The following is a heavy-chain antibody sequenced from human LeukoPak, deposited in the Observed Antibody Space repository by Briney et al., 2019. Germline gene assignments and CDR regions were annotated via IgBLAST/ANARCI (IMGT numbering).Heavy chain of an antibody. CDR1: GFTFDDYA. Sequence: GGSLRLSCAASGFTFDDYAMHWVRQAPGKGLEWVSGISWNSGGIGYADSVKGRFTISRDDAKNSLYLQMNSLRADDTALYYCAKGKKMTVAGLFDYWGQGTLVTVSS. V-gene: IGHV3-9*01. CDR2: ISWNSGGI. CDR3: AKGKKMTVAGLFDY. D-gene: IGHD6-19*01. J-gene: IGHJ4*02.